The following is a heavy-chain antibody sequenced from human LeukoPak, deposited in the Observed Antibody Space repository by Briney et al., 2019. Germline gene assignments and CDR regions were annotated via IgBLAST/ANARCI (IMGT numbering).Heavy chain of an antibody. J-gene: IGHJ5*02. CDR3: ARVHQNNWFDP. CDR1: GGSLSGYY. Sequence: SETLSLTCAAYGGSLSGYYWSWIRQPPGKGLEWIGEINHSGSTNYNPSLKSRVTISVDTSKNQFSLKLRSVTAADTAVYYCARVHQNNWFDPWGQGTLVTVSS. CDR2: INHSGST. V-gene: IGHV4-34*01.